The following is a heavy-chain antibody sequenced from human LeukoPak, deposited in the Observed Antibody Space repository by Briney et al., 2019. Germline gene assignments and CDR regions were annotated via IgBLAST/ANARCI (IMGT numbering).Heavy chain of an antibody. V-gene: IGHV1-2*02. Sequence: ASVKVSCKASGYTFTSYDINWVRQATGQGLEWMGCINANSGGTDYVQKFRGRVTMTRDTSISTAYMELSGLTSDDTAVYYCAIELTGSFYFDNWGQGTLVTVSS. CDR3: AIELTGSFYFDN. J-gene: IGHJ4*02. CDR1: GYTFTSYD. CDR2: INANSGGT. D-gene: IGHD2-8*02.